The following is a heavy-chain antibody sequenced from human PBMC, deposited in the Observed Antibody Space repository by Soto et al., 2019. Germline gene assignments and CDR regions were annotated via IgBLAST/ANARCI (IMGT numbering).Heavy chain of an antibody. V-gene: IGHV3-72*01. CDR2: TRNKANNYIT. D-gene: IGHD1-26*01. Sequence: EVQLVESGGGLVQPGGSLRLSCAASGFTLSDHYMDWVRQAPGKGLEWLGRTRNKANNYITEYATSVKGRFTISRDDSKNSVYLQLNSLKSEDTAVYYCGRWTSGSPDCWGQGTLVTLSS. J-gene: IGHJ4*02. CDR1: GFTLSDHY. CDR3: GRWTSGSPDC.